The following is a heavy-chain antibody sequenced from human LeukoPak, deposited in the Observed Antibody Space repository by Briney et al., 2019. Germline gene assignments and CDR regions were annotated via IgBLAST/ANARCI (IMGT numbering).Heavy chain of an antibody. CDR1: GYSISSGYY. D-gene: IGHD1-26*01. CDR2: IYHSGST. V-gene: IGHV4-38-2*01. CDR3: AKSGGYGLIDY. J-gene: IGHJ4*02. Sequence: PSETLSLTCPVSGYSISSGYYWGWIRQPPGKGLEWIGSIYHSGSTYYNASLQSRVTISIETSKNQISLRLNSVTAADTAMYYCAKSGGYGLIDYWGQGTLVTVSS.